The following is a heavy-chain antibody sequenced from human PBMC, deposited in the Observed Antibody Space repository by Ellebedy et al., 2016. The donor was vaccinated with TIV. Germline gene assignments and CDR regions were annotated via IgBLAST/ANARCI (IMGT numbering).Heavy chain of an antibody. CDR2: INHSGST. Sequence: SETLSLXCTVSGGSISSYYWSWIRQPPGKGLEWIGEINHSGSTNYNPSLKSRVTISVDTSKNQFSLKLSSVTAADTAVYYCARHWGSGSGSYYNANFDYWGQGTLVTVSS. V-gene: IGHV4-34*01. CDR3: ARHWGSGSGSYYNANFDY. CDR1: GGSISSYY. D-gene: IGHD3-10*01. J-gene: IGHJ4*02.